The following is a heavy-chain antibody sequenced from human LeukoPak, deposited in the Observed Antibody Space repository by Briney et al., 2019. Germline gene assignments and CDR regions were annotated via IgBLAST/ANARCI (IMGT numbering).Heavy chain of an antibody. J-gene: IGHJ4*02. CDR2: ISSSSSYI. D-gene: IGHD6-6*01. CDR1: GFTFSSYS. Sequence: GSLRLSCAASGFTFSSYSMNWVRQAPGKGLEWVSSISSSSSYIYYADSVKGRFTISRDNAKNSLYLQMNSLRAEDTAVYYCARLTSSIAAQDYWGQGTLVTVSS. CDR3: ARLTSSIAAQDY. V-gene: IGHV3-21*01.